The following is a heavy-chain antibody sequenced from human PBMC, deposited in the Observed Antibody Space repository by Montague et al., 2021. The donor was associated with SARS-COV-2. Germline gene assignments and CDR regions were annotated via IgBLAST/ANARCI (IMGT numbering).Heavy chain of an antibody. D-gene: IGHD5-12*01. CDR3: ARMGWLRGWFDP. J-gene: IGHJ5*02. CDR1: GGPISSGSYY. Sequence: TLSLTCTVSGGPISSGSYYWSWIRQPAGKGLEWIGRIYTSGSTNYNPSLKSRVTISVDTSKNQFSLKLSSVTAADTAVYYCARMGWLRGWFDPWGQGTLVTVSS. CDR2: IYTSGST. V-gene: IGHV4-61*02.